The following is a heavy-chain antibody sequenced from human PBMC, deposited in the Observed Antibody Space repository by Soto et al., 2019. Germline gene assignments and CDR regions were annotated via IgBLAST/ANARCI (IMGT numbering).Heavy chain of an antibody. CDR2: IAYDGTNP. CDR1: FCTFSHYA. D-gene: IGHD2-2*01. Sequence: LRLASASSFCTFSHYAINWVRLARGRGRECVALIAYDGTNPYYSDSVKGRFTISRDNSQNTLYLQMNSLRSDDTALYYCARSRGSYKPSSSPALDVWGQGTMVTVSS. J-gene: IGHJ3*01. V-gene: IGHV3-30-3*01. CDR3: ARSRGSYKPSSSPALDV.